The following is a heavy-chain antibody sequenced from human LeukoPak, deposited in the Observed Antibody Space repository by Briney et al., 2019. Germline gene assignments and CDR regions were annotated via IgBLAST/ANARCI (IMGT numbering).Heavy chain of an antibody. J-gene: IGHJ4*02. V-gene: IGHV3-9*01. Sequence: PGGSLRLSCAASGFTFDDYVMHCVRQAPGKGLEWVSSISWNSGSIGYADSVKGRFTISRDNAKNSLYLQMNSLRAEDTALYYCAKGSGYSYGYVLYWGQGTLVTVSS. D-gene: IGHD5-18*01. CDR2: ISWNSGSI. CDR1: GFTFDDYV. CDR3: AKGSGYSYGYVLY.